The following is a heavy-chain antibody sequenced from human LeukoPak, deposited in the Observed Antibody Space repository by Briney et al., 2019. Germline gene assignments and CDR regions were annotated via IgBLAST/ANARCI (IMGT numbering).Heavy chain of an antibody. J-gene: IGHJ3*02. D-gene: IGHD1-26*01. CDR2: IIPIFGTA. CDR1: GGTFSSYA. CDR3: AREGGPWQGFDI. Sequence: SVKGSCKASGGTFSSYAISWVRQAPGQGLEWMGGIIPIFGTANYAQKFQGRVTITADESTSTAYMELRSLRSDDTAVYYCAREGGPWQGFDIWGQGTMVTVSS. V-gene: IGHV1-69*13.